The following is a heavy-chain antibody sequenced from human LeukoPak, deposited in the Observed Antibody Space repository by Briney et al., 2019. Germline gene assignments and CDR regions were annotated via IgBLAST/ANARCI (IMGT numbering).Heavy chain of an antibody. CDR2: IFESGAT. CDR1: GDSISPYY. D-gene: IGHD3-3*01. Sequence: SETLSLTCTVSGDSISPYYWSWVRQPAGKGLEWIGRIFESGATNYNPSLTSRVTMSVDTSKRQFSLRLSSVTAADTAVYYCARDRTKIIPGVLRPKGGAFDIWGQGTWVTVSS. V-gene: IGHV4-4*07. J-gene: IGHJ3*02. CDR3: ARDRTKIIPGVLRPKGGAFDI.